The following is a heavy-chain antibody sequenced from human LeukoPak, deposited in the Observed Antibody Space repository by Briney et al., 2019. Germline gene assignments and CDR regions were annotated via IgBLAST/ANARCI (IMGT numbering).Heavy chain of an antibody. CDR1: GFTFSDGG. Sequence: GGSLRLSCAASGFTFSDGGMSWVRQAPGKGLEWVGRIKSKNDGGTTDYAAPVKGRFTISRDDSKNTLYLQMNSLKTEDTAVYYCTTGELYYDSRKDAFDIWGQGTMVTVSS. CDR3: TTGELYYDSRKDAFDI. D-gene: IGHD3-22*01. J-gene: IGHJ3*02. CDR2: IKSKNDGGTT. V-gene: IGHV3-15*01.